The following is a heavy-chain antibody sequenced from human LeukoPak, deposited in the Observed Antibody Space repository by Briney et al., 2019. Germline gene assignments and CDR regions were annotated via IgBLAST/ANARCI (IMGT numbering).Heavy chain of an antibody. CDR2: ISAYNGNT. CDR3: ARERGVRLGYCSSTSCGKGGRPFDY. J-gene: IGHJ4*02. D-gene: IGHD2-2*01. Sequence: ASVKVSCKASGYTFTSYGISWVRQAPGQGLEWMRWISAYNGNTDYAQKLQGRVTMTRDTSMSTAYMELRSLRSDDTAVYYCARERGVRLGYCSSTSCGKGGRPFDYWGQGTLVTVSS. V-gene: IGHV1-18*01. CDR1: GYTFTSYG.